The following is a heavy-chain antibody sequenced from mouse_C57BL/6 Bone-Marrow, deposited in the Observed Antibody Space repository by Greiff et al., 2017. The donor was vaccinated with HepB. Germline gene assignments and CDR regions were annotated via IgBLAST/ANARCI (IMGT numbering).Heavy chain of an antibody. Sequence: LVESGAELVMPGASVKLSCKASGYTFTSYWMHWVKQRPGQGLEWIGEIDPSDSYTNYNQKFKGKSTLTVDKSSSTAYMQLSSLTSEDSAVYYCAYGNYVDMDYWGQGTSVTVSS. V-gene: IGHV1-69*01. CDR3: AYGNYVDMDY. CDR2: IDPSDSYT. J-gene: IGHJ4*01. CDR1: GYTFTSYW. D-gene: IGHD2-1*01.